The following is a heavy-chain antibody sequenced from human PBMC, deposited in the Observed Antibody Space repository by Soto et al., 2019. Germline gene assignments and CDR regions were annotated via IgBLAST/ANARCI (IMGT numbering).Heavy chain of an antibody. CDR1: GGTFSSYA. CDR2: IIPIFGTA. Sequence: QVQLVQSGAEVKKPGSSVKVSCKASGGTFSSYAISWVRQAPGQGLEWMGGIIPIFGTANYAQKFQGRVTITADESTSTAYMELSSLRSEDTAVYYCAALGYCSSTSCHYYYYYYGMDVWGQGTTVTVSS. V-gene: IGHV1-69*01. CDR3: AALGYCSSTSCHYYYYYYGMDV. J-gene: IGHJ6*02. D-gene: IGHD2-2*01.